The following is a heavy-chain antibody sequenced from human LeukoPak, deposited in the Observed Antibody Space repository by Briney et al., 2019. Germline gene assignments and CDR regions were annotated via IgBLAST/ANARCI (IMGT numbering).Heavy chain of an antibody. CDR3: ARHVDIVVVRLMNWFDP. CDR1: GGSISSGGYS. V-gene: IGHV4-30-2*01. D-gene: IGHD2-2*01. CDR2: IYHSGST. J-gene: IGHJ5*02. Sequence: PSETLSLTCAVSGGSISSGGYSWSWIRQPPGKGLEWIGYIYHSGSTYYNPSLKSRVTISVDRSKNQFSLKLSSVTAADTAVYYCARHVDIVVVRLMNWFDPWGQGTLVTVSS.